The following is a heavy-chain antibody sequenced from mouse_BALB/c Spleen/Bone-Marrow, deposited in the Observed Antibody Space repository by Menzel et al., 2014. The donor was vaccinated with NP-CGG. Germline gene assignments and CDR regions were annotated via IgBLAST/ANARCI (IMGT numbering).Heavy chain of an antibody. V-gene: IGHV14-3*02. CDR1: GFNIKDTY. J-gene: IGHJ3*01. CDR3: VFYYYGISSFAY. D-gene: IGHD1-1*01. CDR2: IDPANGNT. Sequence: EVMLVESGAELVKPGAAVKLSCTGSGFNIKDTYMHWVKRRPEQGLEWIGRIDPANGNTKYDPKFQGKATITADTSSNTAYLQFSSLTSEDTAVYYCVFYYYGISSFAYWGQGTLVTVSA.